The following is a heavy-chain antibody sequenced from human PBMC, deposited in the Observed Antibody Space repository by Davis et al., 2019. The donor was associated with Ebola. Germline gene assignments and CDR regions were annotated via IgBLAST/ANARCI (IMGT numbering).Heavy chain of an antibody. V-gene: IGHV3-64D*08. D-gene: IGHD3-10*01. Sequence: GGSLRLSCAASGFTFSGSAMHWGRQAPGKGLEYVAGINDNGLRLHYGESVKGRFTISRDMSKNTLYLQMNSLREEDTALYYCVKDRSGSYAFDIWGQGTGVTVSS. CDR1: GFTFSGSA. CDR2: INDNGLRL. CDR3: VKDRSGSYAFDI. J-gene: IGHJ3*02.